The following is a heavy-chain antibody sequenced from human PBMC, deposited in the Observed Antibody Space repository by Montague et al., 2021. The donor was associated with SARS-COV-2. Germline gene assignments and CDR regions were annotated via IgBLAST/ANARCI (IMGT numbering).Heavy chain of an antibody. CDR1: GGSISSGGYY. CDR3: ARVQSGWFGVFNGFDI. D-gene: IGHD3-3*01. J-gene: IGHJ3*02. CDR2: IYYSGST. V-gene: IGHV4-31*03. Sequence: TLSLTCTVSGGSISSGGYYWSWIRQPPGKGLEWIGYIYYSGSTYYNPSLKSRVTISVDTSKNQFSLKLSFVTAADTAVYYCARVQSGWFGVFNGFDIWGQGTMVAVSS.